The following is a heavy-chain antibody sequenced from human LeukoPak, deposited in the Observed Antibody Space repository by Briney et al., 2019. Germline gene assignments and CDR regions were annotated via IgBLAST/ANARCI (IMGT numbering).Heavy chain of an antibody. D-gene: IGHD1-26*01. CDR1: GGSISSSSYY. J-gene: IGHJ3*02. V-gene: IGHV4-61*01. Sequence: PSETLSLTCTVSGGSISSSSYYWSWIRQPPGKGLEWIGYIYYSGSTNYNPSLKSRVTISVDTSKNQFSLKLSSVTAADTAVYYCARDHSGSYLSQFAFYIWGQGTMVTVSS. CDR2: IYYSGST. CDR3: ARDHSGSYLSQFAFYI.